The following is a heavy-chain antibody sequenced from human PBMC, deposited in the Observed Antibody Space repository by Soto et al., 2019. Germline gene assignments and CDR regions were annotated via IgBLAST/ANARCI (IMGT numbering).Heavy chain of an antibody. V-gene: IGHV3-33*01. D-gene: IGHD2-15*01. CDR3: ARDIYCSGGSCYSGVILFSLHY. CDR1: GFTFSSYG. J-gene: IGHJ4*02. CDR2: IWYDGSNK. Sequence: GGSLRLSCAASGFTFSSYGMHWVRQAPGKGLEWVAVIWYDGSNKYYADSVKGRFTISRDNSKNTLYLQMNSLRAEDTAVYYCARDIYCSGGSCYSGVILFSLHYWGQGTLVTVSS.